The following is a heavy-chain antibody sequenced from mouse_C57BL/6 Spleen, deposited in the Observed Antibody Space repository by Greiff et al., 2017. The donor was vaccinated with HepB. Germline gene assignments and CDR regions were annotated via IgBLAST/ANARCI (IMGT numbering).Heavy chain of an antibody. CDR1: GFSLTSYG. V-gene: IGHV2-5*01. CDR2: IWRGGST. CDR3: AKNPELGRGAMDY. Sequence: QVQLMQSGPGLVQPSQSLSITCTVSGFSLTSYGVHWVRQSPGKGLEWLGVIWRGGSTDYNAAFMSRLSITKDNSKSQVFFKMNSLQADDTAIYCCAKNPELGRGAMDYWGQGTSVTVSS. J-gene: IGHJ4*01. D-gene: IGHD4-1*01.